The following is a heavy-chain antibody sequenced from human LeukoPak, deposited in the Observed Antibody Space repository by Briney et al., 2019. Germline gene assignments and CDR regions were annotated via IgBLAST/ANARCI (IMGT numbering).Heavy chain of an antibody. CDR3: ARRGSGSYPFDY. J-gene: IGHJ4*02. V-gene: IGHV4-39*01. Sequence: SETLSLTCTVSGGSISSSSYYWGWIRQPPGKGLEWIGSIYYSGSTYYNSSLKSRVTISVDTSKNQFSLKLSSVTAADTAVYYCARRGSGSYPFDYWGQGTLVTVSS. D-gene: IGHD3-10*01. CDR2: IYYSGST. CDR1: GGSISSSSYY.